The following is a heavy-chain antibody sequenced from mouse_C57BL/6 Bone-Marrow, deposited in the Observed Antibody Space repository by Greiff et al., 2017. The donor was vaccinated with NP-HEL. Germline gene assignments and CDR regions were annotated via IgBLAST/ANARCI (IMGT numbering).Heavy chain of an antibody. CDR2: ISSGGSYT. CDR1: GFTFSSYG. Sequence: EVMLVESGGDLVKPGGSLKLSCAASGFTFSSYGMSWVRQTPDKSLEWVATISSGGSYTYYPDSVKGRFTISRDNAKNTLYLQMSSLKSEDTAMYYCARHGGILKAMDYWGQGTSVTVSS. CDR3: ARHGGILKAMDY. D-gene: IGHD1-1*01. J-gene: IGHJ4*01. V-gene: IGHV5-6*01.